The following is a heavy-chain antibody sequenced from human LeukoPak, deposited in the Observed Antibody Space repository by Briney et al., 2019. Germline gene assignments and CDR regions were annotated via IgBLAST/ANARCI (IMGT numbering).Heavy chain of an antibody. CDR1: GVSISSGGYY. Sequence: SQTLSLTCTVSGVSISSGGYYWSWLRQHQGMELEWIGYIYYSGSTYYNPSLKSRVTISVDTSKNQFSLKLSFVTAADTAVYYCAREDGYNIDYWGQGTLVTVSS. D-gene: IGHD5-24*01. J-gene: IGHJ4*02. V-gene: IGHV4-31*03. CDR3: AREDGYNIDY. CDR2: IYYSGST.